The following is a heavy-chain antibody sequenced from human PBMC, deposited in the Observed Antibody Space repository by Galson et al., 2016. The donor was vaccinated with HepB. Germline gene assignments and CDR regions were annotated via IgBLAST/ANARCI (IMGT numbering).Heavy chain of an antibody. J-gene: IGHJ5*02. Sequence: SETLSLTCTVSGGSISGFYWSWIRQPAGKGLEWIGRIYTSGNTNYNPSLTSRVTMSVDTSTNQFSLTLRSLTAADTAVYFCASGRFGFGETYNHWGQGTLVTVSS. CDR3: ASGRFGFGETYNH. CDR1: GGSISGFY. CDR2: IYTSGNT. V-gene: IGHV4-4*07. D-gene: IGHD3-10*01.